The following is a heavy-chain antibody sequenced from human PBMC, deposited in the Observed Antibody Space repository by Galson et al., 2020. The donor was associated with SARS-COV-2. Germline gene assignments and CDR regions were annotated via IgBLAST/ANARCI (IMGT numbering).Heavy chain of an antibody. CDR2: ISPNSGGT. V-gene: IGHV1-2*02. J-gene: IGHJ4*02. CDR1: GYTFTGYY. D-gene: IGHD3-22*01. Sequence: ASVKVSCKASGYTFTGYYLHWVRQAPGQGLEWVGWISPNSGGTNYAQKFQGRVTMTRDTSISTAYMELSRLRSDDTAVYYCARVPINQYDDSGYYLYFDYWGKGTLVTVSS. CDR3: ARVPINQYDDSGYYLYFDY.